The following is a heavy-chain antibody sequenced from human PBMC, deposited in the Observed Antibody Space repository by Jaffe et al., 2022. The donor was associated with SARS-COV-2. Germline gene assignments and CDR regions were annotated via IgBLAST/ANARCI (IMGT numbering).Heavy chain of an antibody. CDR2: ISWDGGST. CDR3: GRDSLPAPGAIDF. CDR1: GFTFHDYA. V-gene: IGHV3-43D*04. Sequence: EVQLVESGGVVVQPGGSLRLSCAVSGFTFHDYAMHWVRQPPGRGLEWVSLISWDGGSTYSSDSVKGRFTVSRDNSRNFLYLQMSGLRGEDTAVYYCGRDSLPAPGAIDFWGRGTLVTVSS. D-gene: IGHD2-2*01. J-gene: IGHJ4*02.